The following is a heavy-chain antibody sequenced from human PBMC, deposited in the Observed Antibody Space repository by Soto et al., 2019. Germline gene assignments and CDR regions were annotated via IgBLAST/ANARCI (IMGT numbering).Heavy chain of an antibody. CDR2: IYYSGST. V-gene: IGHV4-39*01. D-gene: IGHD5-12*01. CDR1: GGSISSSSYY. CDR3: ARRTRGYSGSDGY. Sequence: PSETLSLTCTVSGGSISSSSYYWGWIRQPPGKGLEWIGSIYYSGSTYYNPSLKSRVTISVDTSKNQFSLKLSSVTAADTAVYYCARRTRGYSGSDGYWGQGTLVTVSS. J-gene: IGHJ4*02.